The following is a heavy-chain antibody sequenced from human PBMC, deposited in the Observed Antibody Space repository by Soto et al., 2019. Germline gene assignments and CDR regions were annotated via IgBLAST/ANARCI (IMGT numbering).Heavy chain of an antibody. Sequence: QVQLVQSGAEEKKPWASVKVSCKASGYTFTSYAMHWVRQTPGQRLEWMGWINAGNGNTKYSQKLQGRVTITRDTSASTAYMELISLRSDDTAVYYCESVTGYYYVDYWGQRTLVTVSS. CDR1: GYTFTSYA. D-gene: IGHD3-9*01. J-gene: IGHJ4*02. CDR3: ESVTGYYYVDY. CDR2: INAGNGNT. V-gene: IGHV1-3*05.